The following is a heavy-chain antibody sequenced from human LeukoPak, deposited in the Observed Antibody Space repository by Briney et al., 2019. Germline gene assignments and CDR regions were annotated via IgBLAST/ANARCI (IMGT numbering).Heavy chain of an antibody. J-gene: IGHJ5*02. D-gene: IGHD2-2*01. CDR1: GFTFSSYS. V-gene: IGHV3-23*01. CDR3: AKGAVVIPAAGIWFDP. CDR2: ISTSGSST. Sequence: GGSLRLSCAASGFTFSSYSMNWVRQAPGKGLEWVSTISTSGSSTYYAVSVEGRFTISRDNPEKRLYLQMNSLRVEDTAVYYCAKGAVVIPAAGIWFDPWGQGTLVTVSS.